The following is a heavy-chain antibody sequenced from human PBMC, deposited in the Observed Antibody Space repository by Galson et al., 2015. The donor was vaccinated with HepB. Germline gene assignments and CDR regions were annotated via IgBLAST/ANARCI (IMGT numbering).Heavy chain of an antibody. V-gene: IGHV3-30*04. Sequence: SLRLSCAASGFTFSSYAMHWVRQAPGKGLEWVAVISYDGSNKYYADSVKGRFTISRDNSKNTLYLQMNSLRAEDTAVYYCARDPRYGSGSYWGQGTLVTVSS. CDR2: ISYDGSNK. J-gene: IGHJ4*02. CDR1: GFTFSSYA. D-gene: IGHD3-10*01. CDR3: ARDPRYGSGSY.